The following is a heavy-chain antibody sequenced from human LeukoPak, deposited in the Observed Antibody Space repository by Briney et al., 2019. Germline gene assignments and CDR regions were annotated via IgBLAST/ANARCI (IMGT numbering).Heavy chain of an antibody. CDR1: GFTFSSYE. CDR2: ISSSGSTI. J-gene: IGHJ5*02. D-gene: IGHD5-24*01. V-gene: IGHV3-48*03. Sequence: PGGSLRLSCAASGFTFSSYEMNWVRQAPGKGLEWVSYISSSGSTIYYADSVKGRFTISRDNAKRSLYLQMNSLRAEDTAVYYCARDAIEDGRFAPWGQGTLVTVSS. CDR3: ARDAIEDGRFAP.